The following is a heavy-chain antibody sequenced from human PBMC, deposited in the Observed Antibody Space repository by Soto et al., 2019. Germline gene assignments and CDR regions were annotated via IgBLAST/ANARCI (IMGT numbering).Heavy chain of an antibody. CDR3: ARARPPPYYYDSSGYYPFDY. D-gene: IGHD3-22*01. Sequence: SETLSLTCTVSGGSISSYYWSWIRQPPGKGLEWIGYIYYSGSTNYNPSLKSRVTISVDTSKNQFSLKLSSVTAADTAVYYCARARPPPYYYDSSGYYPFDYWGQGTLVTVSS. V-gene: IGHV4-59*01. CDR1: GGSISSYY. CDR2: IYYSGST. J-gene: IGHJ4*02.